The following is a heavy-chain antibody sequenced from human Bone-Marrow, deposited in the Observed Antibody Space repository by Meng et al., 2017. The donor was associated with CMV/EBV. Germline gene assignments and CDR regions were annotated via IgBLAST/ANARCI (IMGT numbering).Heavy chain of an antibody. V-gene: IGHV3-21*01. CDR3: ARVGPPVAFDI. D-gene: IGHD3-16*01. CDR2: ISSSSSYI. CDR1: GFRFSSYS. J-gene: IGHJ3*02. Sequence: GGSLRLSCAASGFRFSSYSMNWVRQAPGKGLEWVSSISSSSSYIYYADSVKGRFTISRDNAKNSLYLQMNSLRAEDTAVYYCARVGPPVAFDIWGQGTMVTVSS.